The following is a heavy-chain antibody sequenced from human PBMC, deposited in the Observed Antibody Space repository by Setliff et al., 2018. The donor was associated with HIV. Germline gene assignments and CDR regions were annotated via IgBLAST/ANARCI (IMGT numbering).Heavy chain of an antibody. D-gene: IGHD3-10*01. CDR1: GHTFTNYD. Sequence: ASVKGSCKPSGHTFTNYDIHWMRRATGQGLEWMGWMNPNSGVSGYALKFHDRVTMTRDTSITTAYMELSSLTSEDPAGYYCARGRGVGGVIITGGLDVWGQGTTVTVSS. CDR3: ARGRGVGGVIITGGLDV. J-gene: IGHJ6*02. CDR2: MNPNSGVS. V-gene: IGHV1-8*01.